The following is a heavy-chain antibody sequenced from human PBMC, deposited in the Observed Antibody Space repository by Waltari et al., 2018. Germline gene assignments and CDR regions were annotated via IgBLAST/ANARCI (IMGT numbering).Heavy chain of an antibody. CDR3: ARAGWELQLIDVYYYGMDV. J-gene: IGHJ6*02. CDR2: IIPIFGTA. V-gene: IGHV1-69*01. D-gene: IGHD1-26*01. Sequence: QVQLVQSGAEVKKPGSSVKVSCKASGGTFSSYAISWVRQAPGQGLEWMGGIIPIFGTANYAQKFQGRVTITADESTSTAYMELSSLRSEDTAVYYCARAGWELQLIDVYYYGMDVWGQGTTVTVSS. CDR1: GGTFSSYA.